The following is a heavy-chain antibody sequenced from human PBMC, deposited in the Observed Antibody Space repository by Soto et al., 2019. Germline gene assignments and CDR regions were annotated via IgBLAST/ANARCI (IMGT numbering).Heavy chain of an antibody. V-gene: IGHV4-59*01. CDR1: GGSFSGYY. Sequence: SETLSLTCAVSGGSFSGYYWSWIREPPGKGLEWIGYIYYSGSTNYNPSLKSRVTISVDTSKNQFSLKLSSVTAADTAVYYCARAPLYSSPPYLFDYWGQGTLVTVSS. CDR3: ARAPLYSSPPYLFDY. CDR2: IYYSGST. J-gene: IGHJ4*02. D-gene: IGHD6-13*01.